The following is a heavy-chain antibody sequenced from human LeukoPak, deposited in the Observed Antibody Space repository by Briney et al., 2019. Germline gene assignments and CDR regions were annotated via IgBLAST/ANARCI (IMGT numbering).Heavy chain of an antibody. J-gene: IGHJ4*02. CDR2: IYHSGSA. V-gene: IGHV4/OR15-8*01. CDR3: ARVYCGSSSCYYFDY. D-gene: IGHD2-2*01. CDR1: VGSITSTNW. Sequence: SETLSLTCAVSVGSITSTNWWTWVRQPPGKGLEWIGEIYHSGSANYNPSLQSLVTMSVDKSKNLFSLKLSSVTAADTAMYYCARVYCGSSSCYYFDYWGQGILVTVSS.